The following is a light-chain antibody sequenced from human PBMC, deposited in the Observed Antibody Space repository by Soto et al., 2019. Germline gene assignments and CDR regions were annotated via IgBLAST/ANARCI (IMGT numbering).Light chain of an antibody. CDR3: QQLRAYPHT. CDR2: PAS. CDR1: QTINDY. Sequence: DIQLTQSPSFLSASVGHRVTVTCRACQTINDYLAWFQKKEGKAPELLIYPASTLQGGVPSRFSGHGSGIEFTLTLSSPQHEDFATYYCQQLRAYPHTCGQGTQREI. J-gene: IGKJ2*01. V-gene: IGKV1-9*01.